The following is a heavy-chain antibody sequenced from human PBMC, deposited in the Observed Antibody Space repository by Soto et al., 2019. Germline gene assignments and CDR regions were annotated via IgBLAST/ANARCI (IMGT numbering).Heavy chain of an antibody. J-gene: IGHJ3*02. Sequence: GESLKISCKGSGYSFTSYWISWVRQMPGKGLEWMGRIDPSDSYTNYSPSFQGHVTISADKSISTAYLQWSSLKASDTAMYYCARPYDILTGYYDAFDIWGQGTMVTVSS. CDR1: GYSFTSYW. V-gene: IGHV5-10-1*01. D-gene: IGHD3-9*01. CDR3: ARPYDILTGYYDAFDI. CDR2: IDPSDSYT.